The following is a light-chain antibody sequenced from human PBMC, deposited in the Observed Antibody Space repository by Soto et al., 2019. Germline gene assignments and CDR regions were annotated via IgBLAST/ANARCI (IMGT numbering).Light chain of an antibody. CDR1: PSVSGW. Sequence: DIQMTQSPSTLSASVGDTVTVPCRASPSVSGWLAWYPQKPGEAPKLLIYDASALPRGVPSRFSCSGSGTKFPLTIASLQPDDFATYDCQEYETFSGTFGPGTNGYQT. CDR3: QEYETFSGT. V-gene: IGKV1-5*01. CDR2: DAS. J-gene: IGKJ1*01.